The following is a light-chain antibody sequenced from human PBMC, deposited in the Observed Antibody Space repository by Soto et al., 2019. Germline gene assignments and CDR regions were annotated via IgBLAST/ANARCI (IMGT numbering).Light chain of an antibody. CDR3: SSYTVPSPYV. CDR2: EVS. Sequence: QSALTQPASVSGSPGQSITISCTGTRNDVGDYKYVSWYQQHPGKAPKLILYEVSNRPSGVSSRFSGSKSGNTAPLTISGLQPEDEADYYCSSYTVPSPYVFGTGTKLTVL. V-gene: IGLV2-14*01. J-gene: IGLJ1*01. CDR1: RNDVGDYKY.